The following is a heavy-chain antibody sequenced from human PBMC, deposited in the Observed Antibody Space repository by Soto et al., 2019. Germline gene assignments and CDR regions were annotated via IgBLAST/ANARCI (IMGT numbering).Heavy chain of an antibody. CDR2: IYYGGST. D-gene: IGHD3-3*01. V-gene: IGHV4-59*08. CDR1: GASISSTY. Sequence: SETLSLTCTVSGASISSTYWSWIRQPPGKGLEWIGYIYYGGSTNYNPSLKSRVTIPVAPSKTHSSLKRSSVAAADTAVNYVARLLIYDFWSGSSGPHYYSYRDVGGKGTTFTFPS. CDR3: ARLLIYDFWSGSSGPHYYSYRDV. J-gene: IGHJ6*03.